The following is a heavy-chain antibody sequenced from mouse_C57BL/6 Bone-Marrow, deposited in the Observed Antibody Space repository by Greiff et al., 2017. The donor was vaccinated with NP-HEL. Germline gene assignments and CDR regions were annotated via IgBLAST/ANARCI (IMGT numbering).Heavy chain of an antibody. D-gene: IGHD3-3*01. CDR2: IRNKANNHAT. CDR3: TILGGWYFDV. Sequence: EVKLVESGGGLVQPGGSMKLSCAASGFTFSDAWMDWVRQSPEKGLEWVAEIRNKANNHATYYAESVKGRFTISRDDSKSSVYLQMNSVRAEDTGIYYCTILGGWYFDVWGTGTTVTVSS. CDR1: GFTFSDAW. V-gene: IGHV6-6*01. J-gene: IGHJ1*03.